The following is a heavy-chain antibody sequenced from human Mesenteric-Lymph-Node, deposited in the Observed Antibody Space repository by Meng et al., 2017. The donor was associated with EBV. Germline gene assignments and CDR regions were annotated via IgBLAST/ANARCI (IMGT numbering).Heavy chain of an antibody. V-gene: IGHV4-34*01. CDR1: GGSFSGYY. J-gene: IGHJ4*02. CDR3: ARASYGSGIDY. Sequence: QVQLQQWGAGLLKPSEXLSLTCAVYGGSFSGYYWSWIRQPPGKGLEWIGEINHSGSTNYNPSLKSRVTISVDTSKNQFSLKLSSVTAADTAVYYCARASYGSGIDYWGQGTLVTVSS. CDR2: INHSGST. D-gene: IGHD3-10*01.